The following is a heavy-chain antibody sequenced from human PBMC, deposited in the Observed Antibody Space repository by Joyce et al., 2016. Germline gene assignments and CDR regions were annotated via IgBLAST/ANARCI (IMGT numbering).Heavy chain of an antibody. CDR2: IIPMRGIP. CDR1: GGTFSSYT. D-gene: IGHD3-22*01. J-gene: IGHJ4*01. CDR3: ARGGFYYDSSGYTFDL. V-gene: IGHV1-69*02. Sequence: QVQLVQSGAEVKKPGSSVKVSCTASGGTFSSYTLNWVRQAPGQGLEWMGRIIPMRGIPIYAQKFQGRVTITADKPTSTAYMELSSLRSEDTAVYYCARGGFYYDSSGYTFDLWGQGTLVTVSS.